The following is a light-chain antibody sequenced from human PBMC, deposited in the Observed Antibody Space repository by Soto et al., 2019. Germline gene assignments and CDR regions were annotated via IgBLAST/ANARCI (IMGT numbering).Light chain of an antibody. J-gene: IGKJ4*01. CDR3: LQESNYPLT. CDR2: SAS. CDR1: QGVRDD. Sequence: MQMTQSPSSLSASLGDRVTITCRASQGVRDDVGWYQQKPGKAPKLLIYSASSLQSEVPSRFSGSGSGTDFNLSISGLHPEDFATYYCLQESNYPLTFGGGTKEEIK. V-gene: IGKV1-6*01.